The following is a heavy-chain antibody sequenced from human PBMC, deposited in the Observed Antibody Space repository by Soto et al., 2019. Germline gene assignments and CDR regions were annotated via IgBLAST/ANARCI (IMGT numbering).Heavy chain of an antibody. CDR3: VKGGWLDD. Sequence: EVQLLESGGGLIQPGGSLRLSCAASGFPFSTYEMTWARQSPGKGLEWVAFITSSGGPTYYADSVRGRFTISRDNSKNPLCLQMDSLSVEDTARYYCVKGGWLDDWGQGTLVTVSS. V-gene: IGHV3-23*01. CDR2: ITSSGGPT. J-gene: IGHJ5*02. CDR1: GFPFSTYE.